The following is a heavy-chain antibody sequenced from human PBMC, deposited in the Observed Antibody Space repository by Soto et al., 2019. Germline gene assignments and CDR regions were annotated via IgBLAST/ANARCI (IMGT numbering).Heavy chain of an antibody. Sequence: QVQLVQSGAEVKKPGASVKVSCKASGYTFTSYYMHWVRQTPGQGLEWMGIINPGGGSTSYAQKFQGRVTMTRDTSTSTVYMELSSLRSEDTAVYYCASSPGAFYYGSGRGNWFDPWGQGTLVTVSS. CDR3: ASSPGAFYYGSGRGNWFDP. V-gene: IGHV1-46*03. D-gene: IGHD3-10*01. J-gene: IGHJ5*02. CDR2: INPGGGST. CDR1: GYTFTSYY.